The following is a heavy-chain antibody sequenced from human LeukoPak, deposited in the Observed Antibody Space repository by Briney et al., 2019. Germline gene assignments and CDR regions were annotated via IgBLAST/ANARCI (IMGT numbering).Heavy chain of an antibody. V-gene: IGHV4-59*08. Sequence: SETLSLTCTVSGASIGSYDWSWIRQPPGKGLEWVGTIYYRGTSNYNPSLFTRVIVSLDTSNNQFPLQLSSVTAADTAVYYCARQRPRGYYDSSGNYFDYWGQGTLVTVSS. CDR3: ARQRPRGYYDSSGNYFDY. D-gene: IGHD3-22*01. J-gene: IGHJ4*02. CDR1: GASIGSYD. CDR2: IYYRGTS.